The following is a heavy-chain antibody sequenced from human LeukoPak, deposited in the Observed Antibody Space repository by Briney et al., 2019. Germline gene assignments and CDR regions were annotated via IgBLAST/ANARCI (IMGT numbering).Heavy chain of an antibody. CDR1: GFSFNTYT. D-gene: IGHD3-3*01. CDR2: IIIISSYI. J-gene: IGHJ4*02. V-gene: IGHV3-21*01. Sequence: GGSLRLSCAASGFSFNTYTMNWVRQAPGKGLEWGSSIIIISSYIYYAESVKGRFTISRDKAKNSLYLQMNSLRAEDTAVYYCARCYDFWSGYYNGGVDLDYWGQGTLVTVSS. CDR3: ARCYDFWSGYYNGGVDLDY.